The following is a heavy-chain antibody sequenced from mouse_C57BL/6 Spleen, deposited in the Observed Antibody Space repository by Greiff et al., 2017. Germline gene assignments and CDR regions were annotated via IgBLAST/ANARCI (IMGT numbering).Heavy chain of an antibody. CDR2: INPSSGYT. CDR1: GYTFTSYW. V-gene: IGHV1-7*01. J-gene: IGHJ2*01. Sequence: QVQLQQSGAELAKPGASVKLSCKASGYTFTSYWMHWVKQRPGQGLEWIGYINPSSGYTKYNQKFKDKATMTAYKSSSTAYMQLSSLTYEDSAVYYCARFGITTVVGTFDYWGQGTTLTVSS. CDR3: ARFGITTVVGTFDY. D-gene: IGHD1-1*01.